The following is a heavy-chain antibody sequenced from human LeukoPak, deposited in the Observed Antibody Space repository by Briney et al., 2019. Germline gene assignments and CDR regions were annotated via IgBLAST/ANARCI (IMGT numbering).Heavy chain of an antibody. D-gene: IGHD5-12*01. CDR1: GYTFTGYY. V-gene: IGHV1-2*02. CDR2: INPNSGGT. CDR3: ARDDAPNPSGYYGGKWFDP. J-gene: IGHJ5*02. Sequence: ASVKVSCKASGYTFTGYYMHWVRQAPGQGLEWMGWINPNSGGTNYAQKFQGRVTMTRDTSTSTAYMELRSLRSDDTAVYYCARDDAPNPSGYYGGKWFDPWGQGTLVTVSS.